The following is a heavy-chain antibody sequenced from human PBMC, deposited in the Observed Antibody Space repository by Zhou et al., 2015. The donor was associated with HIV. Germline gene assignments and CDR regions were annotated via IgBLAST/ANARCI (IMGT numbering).Heavy chain of an antibody. CDR3: ARSPGGNDDYWYFDL. J-gene: IGHJ2*01. D-gene: IGHD5-12*01. CDR1: GYTFINYY. CDR2: INPTDGST. V-gene: IGHV1-46*04. Sequence: QVQLMQSGAEVKKPGASVKVSCKASGYTFINYYMHWVRQAPGQGLEWMGIINPTDGSTSYAQKLQGRVTMTRDTSTSTVYMALSSLRSDDTAVYYCARSPGGNDDYWYFDLWGRGTLVTVSS.